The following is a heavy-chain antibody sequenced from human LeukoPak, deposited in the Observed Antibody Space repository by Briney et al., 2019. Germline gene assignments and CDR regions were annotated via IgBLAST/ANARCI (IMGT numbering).Heavy chain of an antibody. V-gene: IGHV3-21*01. CDR2: ISSSSSYI. J-gene: IGHJ3*02. CDR3: AREDPDAFDI. Sequence: GGSLRLSCAASGFTFSSYSMNWVRQAPGKGLEWVSSISSSSSYIHYADSVKGRFTISRDNAKNSLYLQLNSLRAEDTAVYYCAREDPDAFDIWGQGTMVTVSS. CDR1: GFTFSSYS.